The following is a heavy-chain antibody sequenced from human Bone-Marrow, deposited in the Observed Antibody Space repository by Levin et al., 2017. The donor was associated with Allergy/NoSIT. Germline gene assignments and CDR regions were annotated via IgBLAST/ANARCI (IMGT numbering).Heavy chain of an antibody. Sequence: GGSLRLSCKASGFIFSYYGLNWVRQAPGQGLEWMGWIRGNTFNIAQRFQGRVTMTADTSTAHMELSRLTSDDTAVYYCARVAEEGPWGQGTLVTVSS. J-gene: IGHJ5*02. CDR2: IRGNTFN. V-gene: IGHV1-18*01. CDR3: ARVAEEGP. CDR1: GFIFSYYG.